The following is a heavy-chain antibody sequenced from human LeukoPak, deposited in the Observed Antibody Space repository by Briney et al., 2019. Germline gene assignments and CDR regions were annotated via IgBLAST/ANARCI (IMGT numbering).Heavy chain of an antibody. V-gene: IGHV5-51*01. Sequence: GESLKISCKGSGYSFTSYWIGWVRQMPGKGLEWMGIIYPGDSDTRYSPSFQGQVTISADKSISTAYLQWSSLKASDTAMYYCARLYDYGEGVGAFDIWGQGIMVTVSS. CDR2: IYPGDSDT. CDR1: GYSFTSYW. CDR3: ARLYDYGEGVGAFDI. D-gene: IGHD4-17*01. J-gene: IGHJ3*02.